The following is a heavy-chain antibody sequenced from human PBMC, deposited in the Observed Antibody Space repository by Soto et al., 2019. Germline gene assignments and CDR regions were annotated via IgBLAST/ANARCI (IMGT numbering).Heavy chain of an antibody. CDR3: ARGVDGYGYGMDV. J-gene: IGHJ6*02. Sequence: ETLSLPCTLSGVSIISYYWTWIRQPPGKGLECIGYIYYSCSTNYNPALKSRVTIPVDTSKNQFSLKLSSVTAADTAVYYCARGVDGYGYGMDVWGQGTTVTVSS. CDR1: GVSIISYY. V-gene: IGHV4-59*12. D-gene: IGHD5-12*01. CDR2: IYYSCST.